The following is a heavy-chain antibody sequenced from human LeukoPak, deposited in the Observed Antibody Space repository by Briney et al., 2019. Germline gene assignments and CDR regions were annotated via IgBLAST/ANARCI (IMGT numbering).Heavy chain of an antibody. J-gene: IGHJ6*03. Sequence: ASVKVSCKASGDTFSSSSFSWVRQAPGQGLEWMGGIIPMLATADNAQRFQGRLTITADQSTDTVYVELSRLRSDDTAVYYCARDKQLDWAHYYYYYMDVWGKGTTVTVSS. CDR1: GDTFSSSS. CDR3: ARDKQLDWAHYYYYYMDV. V-gene: IGHV1-69*10. D-gene: IGHD1-1*01. CDR2: IIPMLATA.